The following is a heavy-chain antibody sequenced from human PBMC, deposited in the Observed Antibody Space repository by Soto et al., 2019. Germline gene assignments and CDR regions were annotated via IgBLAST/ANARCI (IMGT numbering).Heavy chain of an antibody. CDR3: ATLGADCGGDCYFDN. V-gene: IGHV4-61*08. Sequence: SETLSLTCTVSGGSVSSGAYLWTWIRQPPGKGLQWIGYIYYRGNTNYNPSLRSRFTISVDTSKNQFSLKVISVTAADTAVYYCATLGADCGGDCYFDNWGQGTLVTVSS. CDR1: GGSVSSGAYL. CDR2: IYYRGNT. J-gene: IGHJ4*01. D-gene: IGHD2-21*02.